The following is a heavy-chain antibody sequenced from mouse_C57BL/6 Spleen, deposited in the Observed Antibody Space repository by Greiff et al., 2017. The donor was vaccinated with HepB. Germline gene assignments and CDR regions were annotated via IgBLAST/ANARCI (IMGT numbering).Heavy chain of an antibody. D-gene: IGHD1-1*01. Sequence: VQLQQSGAELVKPGASVKLSCKASGYTFTSYWMHWVKQRPGQGLEWIGMIHPNSGSTNYKEKFKSKATLTVDKSSSTAYMQLSSLTSEDSAVYYWARKVGDYGSIYEGFAYRGQGTLVTVSA. V-gene: IGHV1-64*01. CDR2: IHPNSGST. CDR3: ARKVGDYGSIYEGFAY. J-gene: IGHJ3*01. CDR1: GYTFTSYW.